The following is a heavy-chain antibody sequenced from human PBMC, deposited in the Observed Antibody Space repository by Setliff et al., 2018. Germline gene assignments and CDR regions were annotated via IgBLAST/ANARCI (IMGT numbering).Heavy chain of an antibody. Sequence: SETLSLTCTVSGGSISSYYWSWIRQPPEKGLEWIGYIYYSGSTNYNPSLKSRVTISVDTSKNQFSLKLSSVTAADTAVYYCARGLQFYAFDIWGQGTMVTVSS. V-gene: IGHV4-59*01. D-gene: IGHD5-12*01. CDR2: IYYSGST. CDR3: ARGLQFYAFDI. J-gene: IGHJ3*02. CDR1: GGSISSYY.